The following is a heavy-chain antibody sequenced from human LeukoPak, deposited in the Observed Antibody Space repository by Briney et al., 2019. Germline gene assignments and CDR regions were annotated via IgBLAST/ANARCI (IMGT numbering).Heavy chain of an antibody. V-gene: IGHV3-53*01. J-gene: IGHJ4*02. D-gene: IGHD2-15*01. Sequence: PGGSLRLSCAASGFTVSNNYMSWVRQAPGKGLEWVSVIYTGGSTYYADSVKGRFTITRDNSKNTLYLQMNSLRAEDTAVYYCARGGCSGGSCYFDYWAREPWSPSPQ. CDR2: IYTGGST. CDR1: GFTVSNNY. CDR3: ARGGCSGGSCYFDY.